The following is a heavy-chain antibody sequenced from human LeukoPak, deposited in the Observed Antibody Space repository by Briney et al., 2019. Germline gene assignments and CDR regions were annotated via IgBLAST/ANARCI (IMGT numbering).Heavy chain of an antibody. D-gene: IGHD6-13*01. Sequence: SETLSLTCTVSGGSISSTTYYWAWIRQPPGKGLEWIGSIYHSGTTYYNPSLKTRVTISVDTSKNQFSLKLSSVTAADTAVYFCARAYSSSWYFNWFDPWGQGTLVTVSS. CDR2: IYHSGTT. V-gene: IGHV4-39*07. CDR3: ARAYSSSWYFNWFDP. CDR1: GGSISSTTYY. J-gene: IGHJ5*02.